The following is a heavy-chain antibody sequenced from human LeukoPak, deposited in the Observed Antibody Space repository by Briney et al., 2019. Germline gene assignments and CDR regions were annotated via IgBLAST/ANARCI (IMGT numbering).Heavy chain of an antibody. J-gene: IGHJ6*03. Sequence: ASVKVSCKASGYTFNSYEINWVRQATGQGLGWMGWMNPNRGNTGYAQKFQGRVTITRNTSISTAYMELSSLRSEDTAVYYCARAPPLRYFDWSPSVEYYYMDVWGKGTAVTVSS. CDR1: GYTFNSYE. CDR3: ARAPPLRYFDWSPSVEYYYMDV. CDR2: MNPNRGNT. D-gene: IGHD3-9*01. V-gene: IGHV1-8*03.